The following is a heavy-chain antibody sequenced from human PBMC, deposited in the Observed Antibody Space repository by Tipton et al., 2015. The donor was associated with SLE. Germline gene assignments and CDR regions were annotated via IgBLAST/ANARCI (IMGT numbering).Heavy chain of an antibody. CDR2: ISVYSGLANT. J-gene: IGHJ4*02. V-gene: IGHV1-18*01. D-gene: IGHD2-15*01. CDR3: ARSHPVVAAEMLDY. CDR1: GYTFVGHG. Sequence: QSGAEVKKPGASVKVSCKASGYTFVGHGITWVRQAPGQGLEWMAWISVYSGLANTKYALRFQDRVTMTTDTSTSTAYMELRSLRSDDTAVYYCARSHPVVAAEMLDYWGQGTLVRVSS.